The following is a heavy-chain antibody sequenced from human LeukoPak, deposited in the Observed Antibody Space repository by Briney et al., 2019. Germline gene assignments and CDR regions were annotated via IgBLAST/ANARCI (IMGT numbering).Heavy chain of an antibody. V-gene: IGHV3-30*02. J-gene: IGHJ4*02. CDR1: GFSFSGYG. Sequence: GGSLRLSCAASGFSFSGYGMHWVRQAPGKGLEWVAVIWYGGSNKYYADSVKGRFTISRDNSKNTLYLQMNSLRAEDTAVYYCAKDGGLVGATNPFDYWGQGTLVTVSS. CDR3: AKDGGLVGATNPFDY. D-gene: IGHD1-26*01. CDR2: IWYGGSNK.